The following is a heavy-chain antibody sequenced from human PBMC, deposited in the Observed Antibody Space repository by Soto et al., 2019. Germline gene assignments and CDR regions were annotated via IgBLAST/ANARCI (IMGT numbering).Heavy chain of an antibody. D-gene: IGHD3-3*01. Sequence: QVQLVQSGAEVKKPGSSVKVSCKASGGTFSSYAISWVRQAPGQGLEWMGGIIPIFGTANYAQKFQGRVTINADESTSTAYMELSSLRSEDTAVYYCAREPLDLTMFGVARRFHWYFDLWGRGTMVTVSA. CDR3: AREPLDLTMFGVARRFHWYFDL. CDR2: IIPIFGTA. CDR1: GGTFSSYA. V-gene: IGHV1-69*01. J-gene: IGHJ2*01.